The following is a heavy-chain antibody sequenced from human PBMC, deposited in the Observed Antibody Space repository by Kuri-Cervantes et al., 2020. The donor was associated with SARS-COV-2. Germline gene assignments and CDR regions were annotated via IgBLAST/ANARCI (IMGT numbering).Heavy chain of an antibody. CDR1: GFTFSSYG. Sequence: LSLTCAASGFTFSSYGMHWVRQAPGKGLEWVAVISYDGSNKYYADSVKGRFTISRDNSKNTLYLQVNSLRADDTSVYYCAKDPGTMARGHYYYGMDVWGQGTTVTVSS. CDR3: AKDPGTMARGHYYYGMDV. V-gene: IGHV3-30*18. CDR2: ISYDGSNK. J-gene: IGHJ6*02. D-gene: IGHD3-10*01.